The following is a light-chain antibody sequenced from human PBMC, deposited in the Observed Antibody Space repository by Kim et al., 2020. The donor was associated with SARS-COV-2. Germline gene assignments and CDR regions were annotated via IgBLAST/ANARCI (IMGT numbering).Light chain of an antibody. Sequence: ALEQTGRITCPGDSLRTYDASWYQRKPGRAPVIVMYAKNTRPSGIPERFSGSISGDTASLTITGAQAEDEGDYYCHSRDNTGNYDVFGTGTKVTVL. CDR1: SLRTYD. CDR2: AKN. V-gene: IGLV3-19*01. J-gene: IGLJ1*01. CDR3: HSRDNTGNYDV.